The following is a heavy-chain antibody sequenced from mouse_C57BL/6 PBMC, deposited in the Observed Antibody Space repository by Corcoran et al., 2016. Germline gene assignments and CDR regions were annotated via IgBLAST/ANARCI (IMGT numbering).Heavy chain of an antibody. V-gene: IGHV9-3*01. CDR2: INTYSGVP. J-gene: IGHJ1*03. CDR3: ARRGVVAHWYFDV. D-gene: IGHD1-1*01. CDR1: GYTFTTYG. Sequence: QIQLVQSGPELKKPGETVKISCKASGYTFTTYGMSWVKQAPGKGLKRMGWINTYSGVPTYADDFKGRFAFSLETSASTAYLQINNLKNEDTATYFCARRGVVAHWYFDVWGTGTTVTVSS.